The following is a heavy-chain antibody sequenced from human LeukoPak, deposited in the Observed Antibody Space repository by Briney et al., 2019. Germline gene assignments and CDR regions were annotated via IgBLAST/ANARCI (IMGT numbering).Heavy chain of an antibody. CDR3: AKGSNRGVATIDY. V-gene: IGHV3-30*18. D-gene: IGHD5-12*01. J-gene: IGHJ4*02. CDR1: GFTFSSYG. CDR2: ISYDGSNK. Sequence: GGSLRLSCAASGFTFSSYGMHWVRQAPGKGLDWVAVISYDGSNKYYAASVKGRFTISRDNSKNTLFLQMNSLRAEDTAVYYCAKGSNRGVATIDYWGQGTLVTVSS.